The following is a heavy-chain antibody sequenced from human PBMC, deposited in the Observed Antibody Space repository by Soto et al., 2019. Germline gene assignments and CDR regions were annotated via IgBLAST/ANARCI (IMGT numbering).Heavy chain of an antibody. CDR1: GGSISSSSYY. V-gene: IGHV4-39*01. CDR2: INSSGSS. J-gene: IGHJ4*02. D-gene: IGHD2-21*01. Sequence: PSETLSLTCSFSGGSISSSSYYCGWMRQPPGKGLEWVGSINSSGSSHYNPSLKSRLTISVDTSKNHFSLKLTSVTAADTAVYYGARHVVGGTSSCYFDSGGQGSLVTV. CDR3: ARHVVGGTSSCYFDS.